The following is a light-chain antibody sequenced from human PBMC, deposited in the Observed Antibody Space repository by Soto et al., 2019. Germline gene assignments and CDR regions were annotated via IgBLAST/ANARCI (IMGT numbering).Light chain of an antibody. Sequence: QTVVTQEPSFSVSPGGTVTLTCGLSSGSVSTTYYPSWYQQTPGQAPRTLIYNTNTRSSGVPDRFSGSILGNKAALTITGARADDESDYYCVLHVGSGISVFGGGTKLTVL. CDR2: NTN. CDR1: SGSVSTTYY. J-gene: IGLJ3*02. V-gene: IGLV8-61*01. CDR3: VLHVGSGISV.